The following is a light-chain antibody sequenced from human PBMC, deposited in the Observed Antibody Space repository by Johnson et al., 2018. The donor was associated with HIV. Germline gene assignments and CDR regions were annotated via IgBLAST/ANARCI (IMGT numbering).Light chain of an antibody. CDR2: DNN. CDR3: ATWDSSLSAGRV. J-gene: IGLJ1*01. Sequence: QSVLTQPPSVSAAPGQKVTISCSGSSSNIGNNYVSWYQQLPGTAPKILIYDNNKRPSGIPDRFSGSKSGTSATLGITGLQTGDEADYYCATWDSSLSAGRVFGTGTKVTVL. CDR1: SSNIGNNY. V-gene: IGLV1-51*01.